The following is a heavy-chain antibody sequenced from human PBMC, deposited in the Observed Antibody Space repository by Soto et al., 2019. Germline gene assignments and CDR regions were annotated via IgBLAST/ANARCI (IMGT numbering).Heavy chain of an antibody. D-gene: IGHD6-19*01. CDR1: GYTFTSYG. CDR2: ISAYNGNT. V-gene: IGHV1-18*01. J-gene: IGHJ5*02. Sequence: ASVKVSCKASGYTFTSYGISWVRQAPGEGLEWMGWISAYNGNTNYAQKLQGRVTMTTDTSTSTAYMELRSLRSDDTAVYYCARGWGQWLVQADPSNWFDPWGQGTLVTVSS. CDR3: ARGWGQWLVQADPSNWFDP.